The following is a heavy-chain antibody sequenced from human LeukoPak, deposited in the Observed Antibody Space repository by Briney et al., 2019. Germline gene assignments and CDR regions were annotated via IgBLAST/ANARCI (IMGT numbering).Heavy chain of an antibody. V-gene: IGHV3-9*01. J-gene: IGHJ3*02. D-gene: IGHD1-26*01. CDR3: AKALGATGPVDAFDI. CDR2: ISWNSGSI. Sequence: PGGSLRLSCAASGFTFDDYAMHWVRHAPGKGLEWVSGISWNSGSIGYADSVKGRFTISRDNAKNSLYLQMNSLRAEDTALYYCAKALGATGPVDAFDIWGQGTMVTVSS. CDR1: GFTFDDYA.